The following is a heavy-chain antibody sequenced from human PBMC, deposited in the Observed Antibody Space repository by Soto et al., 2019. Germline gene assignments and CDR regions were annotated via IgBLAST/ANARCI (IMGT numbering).Heavy chain of an antibody. V-gene: IGHV4-39*01. Sequence: QLQLRESGPGLVKPSETLSLTCTVSGNSISGTSSFWAWIRQPPGKNLEWIGSVYYTGSTYYNSSLKSRGSISIDTSKNQFSLSLSSVTAADTAVYYCTRRVRSTGLLDYWGQGALVTVSS. D-gene: IGHD4-4*01. CDR1: GNSISGTSSF. J-gene: IGHJ4*02. CDR3: TRRVRSTGLLDY. CDR2: VYYTGST.